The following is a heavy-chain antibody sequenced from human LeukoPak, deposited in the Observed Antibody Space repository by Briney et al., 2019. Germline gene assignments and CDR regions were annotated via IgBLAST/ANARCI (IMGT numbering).Heavy chain of an antibody. CDR3: ARRSTNGPPYYLEY. D-gene: IGHD1/OR15-1a*01. CDR1: GGSINNFY. Sequence: SETLSLTCTVSGGSINNFYFSWIRQPPGKGLEWIGYIYYSGSTNYNPSLKSRVSISVDTSNNQFSLKLNSVTAADTAVYYCARRSTNGPPYYLEYWGQGTPVTVSS. J-gene: IGHJ4*02. V-gene: IGHV4-59*08. CDR2: IYYSGST.